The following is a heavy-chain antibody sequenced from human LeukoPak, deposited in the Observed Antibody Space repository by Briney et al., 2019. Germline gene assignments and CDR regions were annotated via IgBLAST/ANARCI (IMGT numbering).Heavy chain of an antibody. CDR2: ISHIGRT. J-gene: IGHJ3*02. CDR1: GDSFSSHY. D-gene: IGHD4-17*01. V-gene: IGHV4-59*11. Sequence: PSETLSLTCAVSGDSFSSHYWTWIRQSPGTGLEWIGYISHIGRTNYNPTLKSRVTISIDTSKNQFSLKLRSVTAADTAVYYCARDLVTVTKGFDIWGQGTMVSVSS. CDR3: ARDLVTVTKGFDI.